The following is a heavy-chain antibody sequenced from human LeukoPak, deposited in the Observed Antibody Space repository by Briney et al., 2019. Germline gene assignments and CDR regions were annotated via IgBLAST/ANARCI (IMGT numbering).Heavy chain of an antibody. CDR2: ISGSGGSA. CDR1: GFSFSTSA. V-gene: IGHV3-23*01. D-gene: IGHD3-10*01. J-gene: IGHJ6*02. CDR3: AKDTLIRGVIKNYYYYGLDV. Sequence: GSLSLSCSASGFSFSTSAMSWVRQAPGKGLEWVSGISGSGGSADYADSVKGRFTTSRDNSKNTLYLQMNSLRAEDTAVYYCAKDTLIRGVIKNYYYYGLDVWGRGTTVTVSS.